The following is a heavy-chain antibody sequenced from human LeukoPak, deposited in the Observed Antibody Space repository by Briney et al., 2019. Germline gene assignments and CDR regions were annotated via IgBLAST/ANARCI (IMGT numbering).Heavy chain of an antibody. CDR1: GFIFSDYY. CDR2: ISGSGTET. Sequence: PGGSLRLSCAASGFIFSDYYMSWFRQAPGKGLEWISYISGSGTETNYADSVKGRFTVSRDNAKNSQYLQMSSLRVEDTAVYYCTRGHTKIRHWGQGTLVIVSS. CDR3: TRGHTKIRH. D-gene: IGHD1-1*01. J-gene: IGHJ4*02. V-gene: IGHV3-11*06.